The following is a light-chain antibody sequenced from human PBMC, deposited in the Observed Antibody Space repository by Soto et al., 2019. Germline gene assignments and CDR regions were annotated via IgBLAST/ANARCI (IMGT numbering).Light chain of an antibody. CDR3: QQYNKWIT. Sequence: EIVLTHSPDTLALSPWERAALSWRASQSVSSDYLVWYQQKPGQAPRLLISGASRRATGIPARFSGSGSGTEFTLTISSLQSEDFAVYYCQQYNKWITFGQGTRLEIK. J-gene: IGKJ5*01. CDR1: QSVSSD. V-gene: IGKV3-15*01. CDR2: GAS.